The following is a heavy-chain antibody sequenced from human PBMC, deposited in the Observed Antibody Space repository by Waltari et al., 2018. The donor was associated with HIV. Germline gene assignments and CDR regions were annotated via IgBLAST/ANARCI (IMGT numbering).Heavy chain of an antibody. V-gene: IGHV4-61*02. D-gene: IGHD3-3*01. CDR3: AREGKEDYDFWSGYFFGMDV. CDR1: GASISSVLYY. Sequence: QVQLQESGPGLVKPSQTLSPTSTVSGASISSVLYYWSWIRPPAGKGLEWIGRIYTSGSTNYNPSLKSRVTISVDTSKTQFSLKLSSVTAADTAVYYCAREGKEDYDFWSGYFFGMDVWGQGTTVTVSS. J-gene: IGHJ6*02. CDR2: IYTSGST.